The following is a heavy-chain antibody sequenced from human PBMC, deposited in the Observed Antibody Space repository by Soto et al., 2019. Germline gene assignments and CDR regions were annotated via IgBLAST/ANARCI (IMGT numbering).Heavy chain of an antibody. CDR3: ARAPTVWQQLVLGWFDP. D-gene: IGHD6-13*01. V-gene: IGHV1-69*01. CDR2: IIPIFGTA. CDR1: GGTSSSYA. J-gene: IGHJ5*02. Sequence: QVQLVQSGAEVKKPGSSVKVSCKASGGTSSSYAISWVRQAPGQGLEWMGGIIPIFGTANYAQKFQGRVTITADESTSTAYMELSSLRSEDTAVYYCARAPTVWQQLVLGWFDPWGQGTLVTVSS.